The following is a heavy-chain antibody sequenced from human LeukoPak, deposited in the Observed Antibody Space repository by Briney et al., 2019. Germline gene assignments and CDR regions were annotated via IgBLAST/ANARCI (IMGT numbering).Heavy chain of an antibody. CDR2: IKQGGSEK. J-gene: IGHJ6*03. V-gene: IGHV3-7*01. Sequence: GGSLRLSCAVSGFTFSNYWMSWVRQAPGKGLEWVANIKQGGSEKYYVDSEEGRFTISRDNAKNSLFLQMNSLSAEDTAVYYCGRAGPVTKDHFMDVWSKGTTVTVSS. D-gene: IGHD2-2*01. CDR3: GRAGPVTKDHFMDV. CDR1: GFTFSNYW.